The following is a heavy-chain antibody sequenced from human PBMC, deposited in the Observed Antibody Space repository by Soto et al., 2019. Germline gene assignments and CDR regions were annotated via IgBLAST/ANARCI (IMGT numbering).Heavy chain of an antibody. D-gene: IGHD2-8*01. CDR3: AKDGGAYCTNGVCYTGWSFDY. V-gene: IGHV3-30*18. CDR2: ISYDGSNK. J-gene: IGHJ4*02. Sequence: GGSLRLSCAASGFTFSSYGMHWVRQAPGKGLEWVAVISYDGSNKYYADSVKGRFTISRDNSKNTLYLQMNSLRAEDTAVYYCAKDGGAYCTNGVCYTGWSFDYWGQGTLVTVSS. CDR1: GFTFSSYG.